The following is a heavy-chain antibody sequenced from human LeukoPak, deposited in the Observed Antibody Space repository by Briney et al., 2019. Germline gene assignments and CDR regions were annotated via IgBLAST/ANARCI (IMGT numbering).Heavy chain of an antibody. CDR1: GFTFSSYS. J-gene: IGHJ4*02. Sequence: GGSLRLSCAASGFTFSSYSMNWVPQAPGKGLEWVSSISSSSSYIYYADSVKGRFTISRDNAKNSLYLQMNSLRAEDTAVYYCARLWIQESSGPHYFDYWGQGTLVTVSS. CDR3: ARLWIQESSGPHYFDY. D-gene: IGHD5-18*01. CDR2: ISSSSSYI. V-gene: IGHV3-21*01.